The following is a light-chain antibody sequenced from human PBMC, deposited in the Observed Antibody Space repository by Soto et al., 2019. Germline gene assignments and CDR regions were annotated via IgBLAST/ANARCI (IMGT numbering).Light chain of an antibody. V-gene: IGKV3-11*01. CDR3: QQRSTWPLT. CDR1: QTISNH. CDR2: DAS. J-gene: IGKJ4*01. Sequence: IVLTQSPATLSLSPGESATLSCRASQTISNHLAWYQQKPGQAPRLLIYDASNRATGIPARFGGSGSGTDFTLTISSLEPEDFAVYYCQQRSTWPLTFGGGTEVEIK.